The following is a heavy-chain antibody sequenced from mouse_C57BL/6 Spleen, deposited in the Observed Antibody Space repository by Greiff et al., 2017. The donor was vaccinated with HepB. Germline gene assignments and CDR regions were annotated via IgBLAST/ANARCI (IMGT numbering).Heavy chain of an antibody. V-gene: IGHV1-61*01. CDR1: GYTFTSYW. J-gene: IGHJ2*01. Sequence: QVQLQQPGAELVRPGSSVKLSCKASGYTFTSYWMDWVTKRPGQGLEWIGNIYPSDSETHYNQKFKDKATLTVDKSSSTAYMQLSSLTSEDSAVYYCARSGLYSNYFDYWGQGTTLTVSS. CDR2: IYPSDSET. D-gene: IGHD2-5*01. CDR3: ARSGLYSNYFDY.